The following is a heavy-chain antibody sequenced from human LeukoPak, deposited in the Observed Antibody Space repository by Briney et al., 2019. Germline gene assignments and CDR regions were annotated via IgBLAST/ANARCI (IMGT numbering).Heavy chain of an antibody. V-gene: IGHV3-33*01. CDR3: ARGQGTVTTH. D-gene: IGHD4-11*01. J-gene: IGHJ4*02. CDR1: GFTFSSYG. CDR2: IWYDGSNK. Sequence: GGSLRLSCAASGFTFSSYGMHWVRQAPGKGLGWVAVIWYDGSNKYYADSVKGRFTISRDNSKNTLYLQMNSLRAEDTAVYYCARGQGTVTTHWGQGTLVTVSS.